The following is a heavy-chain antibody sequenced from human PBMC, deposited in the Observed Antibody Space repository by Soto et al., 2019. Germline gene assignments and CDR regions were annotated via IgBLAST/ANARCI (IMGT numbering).Heavy chain of an antibody. D-gene: IGHD3-9*01. CDR3: ARVNYDILTGYHNDWFDP. Sequence: QVQLVQSGAEVKKPGSSVKVSCKASGGTFSSYTISWVRQAPGQGLEWMGRIIPILGIANYAQKFQGRVTITADKATSTAYMELSSLRSEDTAVYYCARVNYDILTGYHNDWFDPWGQGTLVTVSS. J-gene: IGHJ5*02. CDR2: IIPILGIA. CDR1: GGTFSSYT. V-gene: IGHV1-69*02.